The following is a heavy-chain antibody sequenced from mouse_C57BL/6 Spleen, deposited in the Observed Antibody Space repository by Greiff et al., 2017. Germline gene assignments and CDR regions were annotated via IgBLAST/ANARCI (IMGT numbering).Heavy chain of an antibody. D-gene: IGHD1-1*01. CDR2: IYPGDGDT. J-gene: IGHJ4*01. CDR1: GYAFSSSW. Sequence: VQLQQSGPELVKPGASVKISCKASGYAFSSSWMNWVKQRPGKGLEWIGRIYPGDGDTNYNGKFKGKATLTADKSSSTAYMQLSSLTSEDSAVYVCARGTTVVARDAMDYWGQGTSVTVSS. V-gene: IGHV1-82*01. CDR3: ARGTTVVARDAMDY.